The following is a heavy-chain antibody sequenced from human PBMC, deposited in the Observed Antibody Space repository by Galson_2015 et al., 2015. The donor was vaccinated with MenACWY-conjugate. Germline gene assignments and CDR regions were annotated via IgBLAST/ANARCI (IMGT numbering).Heavy chain of an antibody. D-gene: IGHD3-22*01. CDR2: IIPIFGTA. CDR3: ARGRSYYDSSGYYDNAFDI. V-gene: IGHV1-69*13. J-gene: IGHJ3*02. CDR1: GGTFGSYA. Sequence: SVKVSCKASGGTFGSYAISWVRQAPGQGLEWMGGIIPIFGTANYAQKFQGRVTITADESTSTAYMEPSSLRSEDTAVYYCARGRSYYDSSGYYDNAFDIWGQGTMVTVSS.